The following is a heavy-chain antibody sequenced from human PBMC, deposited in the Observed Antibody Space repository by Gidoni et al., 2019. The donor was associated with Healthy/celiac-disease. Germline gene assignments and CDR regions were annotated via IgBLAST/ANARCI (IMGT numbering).Heavy chain of an antibody. CDR3: ARAIAGERVDY. CDR2: IYTSGST. V-gene: IGHV4-61*02. J-gene: IGHJ4*02. CDR1: GGSISSGSYY. Sequence: QVQLQESGPGLVTPSQTLSLTCTVSGGSISSGSYYWSWIRQPAGKGLEWIGRIYTSGSTNYNPSLKSRVTISVDTSKNQFSLKLSSVTAADTAVYYCARAIAGERVDYWGQGTLVTVSS. D-gene: IGHD6-13*01.